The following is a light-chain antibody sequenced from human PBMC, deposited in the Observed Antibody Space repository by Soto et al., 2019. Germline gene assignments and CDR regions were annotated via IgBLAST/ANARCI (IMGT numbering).Light chain of an antibody. V-gene: IGKV1-39*01. CDR2: AAS. CDR1: QTISKS. J-gene: IGKJ3*01. CDR3: QQTYTVSRIT. Sequence: DIQMTQSPSSLSASVGDRVSITCRASQTISKSLNWYQQRPGQAPKVLIFAASNLQSGVPARFSGSVSETDFTITISILHPEDVATYHCQQTYTVSRITCGPGTKVDLK.